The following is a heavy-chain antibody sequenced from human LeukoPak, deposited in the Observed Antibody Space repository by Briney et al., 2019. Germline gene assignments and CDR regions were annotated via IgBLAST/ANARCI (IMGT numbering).Heavy chain of an antibody. CDR1: GYTFTGYS. CDR2: INPNSGGT. CDR3: ARDWEGLGEYWYFDL. V-gene: IGHV1-2*02. J-gene: IGHJ2*01. D-gene: IGHD1-26*01. Sequence: ASVKVSCKASGYTFTGYSMHEVRQAPGQGLEWMGWINPNSGGTNYAQKFQGRVTMTRDTSISTAYMERSRLRSDDRAVYYCARDWEGLGEYWYFDLWGRGTLVTVSS.